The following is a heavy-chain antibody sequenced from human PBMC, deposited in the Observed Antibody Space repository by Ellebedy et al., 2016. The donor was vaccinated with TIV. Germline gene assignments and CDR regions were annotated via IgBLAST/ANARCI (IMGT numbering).Heavy chain of an antibody. J-gene: IGHJ5*02. CDR1: GFSFRSYW. D-gene: IGHD4-17*01. V-gene: IGHV3-7*01. CDR2: IYQDGSVQ. Sequence: PGGSLRLSCAATGFSFRSYWMSWVRQAPGKGLEWVANIYQDGSVQYCLDSLKGRFTISRDNANKLLFLQMNSLRVEDTAVYYCARRGSYGDYAVQVNSWFDRWGQGTLVTVSS. CDR3: ARRGSYGDYAVQVNSWFDR.